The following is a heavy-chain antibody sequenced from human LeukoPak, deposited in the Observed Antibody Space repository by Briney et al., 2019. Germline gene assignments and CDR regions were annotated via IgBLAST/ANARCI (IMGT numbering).Heavy chain of an antibody. V-gene: IGHV3-43*01. Sequence: GGSLRLSCAASGFTFDDYTMHWVRQGPGKGLEWVSLIHWDGDNTYYADSVKGRFTISRDNSKNSLYLQMNSLRTEDTALYYCAKGDTAMDTTLDYWGQGTLVTVSS. CDR3: AKGDTAMDTTLDY. D-gene: IGHD5-18*01. CDR1: GFTFDDYT. J-gene: IGHJ4*02. CDR2: IHWDGDNT.